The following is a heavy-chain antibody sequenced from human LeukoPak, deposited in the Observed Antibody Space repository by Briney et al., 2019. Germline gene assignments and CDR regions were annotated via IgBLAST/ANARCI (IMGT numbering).Heavy chain of an antibody. V-gene: IGHV4-39*01. D-gene: IGHD3-10*01. CDR2: IYYSGST. CDR1: GGSISSSSYY. J-gene: IGHJ4*02. CDR3: ARTPYYYGSGSYHYSFDY. Sequence: SETLSLTCTVSGGSISSSSYYWSWIRQPPGKGVEWIGSIYYSGSTYYSPSLKSRVTISVDTSKNQFSLKLSSVTAADTAVYYCARTPYYYGSGSYHYSFDYWGQGTLVTVSS.